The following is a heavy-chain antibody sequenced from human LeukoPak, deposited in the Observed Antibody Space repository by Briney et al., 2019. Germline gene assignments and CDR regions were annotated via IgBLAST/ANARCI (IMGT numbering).Heavy chain of an antibody. D-gene: IGHD1-1*01. V-gene: IGHV3-33*08. CDR3: VSPGRAGTTLPFDY. J-gene: IGHJ4*02. CDR2: IWYEANNN. Sequence: GGSLRLSCTASGFTFSSHWMTWVRQPPGKGLEWVAVIWYEANNNYYADSVKGRFTISRDNSKNTLYLQMNSLRAEDTAVYYCVSPGRAGTTLPFDYWGQGTLVTVSA. CDR1: GFTFSSHW.